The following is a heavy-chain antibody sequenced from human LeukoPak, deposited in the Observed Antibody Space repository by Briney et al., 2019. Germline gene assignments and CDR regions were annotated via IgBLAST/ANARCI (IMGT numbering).Heavy chain of an antibody. Sequence: SQTLSLTXTVSGGSISSGSYCWSWIRQPPGKGLEWIRSIYYSGSTYYNPSLKSRVTISVDTSKNQFSLKLSSVTAADTAVYYCARHVEIAVAGPIDYWGQGTLVTVSS. CDR1: GGSISSGSYC. CDR2: IYYSGST. CDR3: ARHVEIAVAGPIDY. J-gene: IGHJ4*02. D-gene: IGHD6-19*01. V-gene: IGHV4-39*01.